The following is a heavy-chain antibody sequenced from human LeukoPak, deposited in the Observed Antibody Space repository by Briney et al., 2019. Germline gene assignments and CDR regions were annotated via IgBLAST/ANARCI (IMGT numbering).Heavy chain of an antibody. CDR1: GFTFSTYE. CDR3: ARDPRGNVAASGHYGMDV. D-gene: IGHD6-13*01. J-gene: IGHJ6*02. CDR2: ISGSGSAI. V-gene: IGHV3-48*03. Sequence: GGSLRLSCAASGFTFSTYEMNWVRQAPGKGLEWISYISGSGSAIYYADSVKGRFTISRDNAKNSLYLQMNSLRAGDTAIYYCARDPRGNVAASGHYGMDVWGQGTTVTVS.